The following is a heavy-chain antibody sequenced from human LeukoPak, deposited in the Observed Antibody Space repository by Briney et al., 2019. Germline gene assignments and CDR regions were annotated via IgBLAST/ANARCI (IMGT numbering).Heavy chain of an antibody. J-gene: IGHJ4*02. D-gene: IGHD2-2*01. Sequence: GESLKISCKGSGYSFTSYWIAWVRQMPGKGLEWMGIIYPGDSDVRYSPSFQGQVIMSADKSISTAYLEWSGLKASDTAMYYCARGYCSSTSCSTFDYWGQGTLVTVSS. V-gene: IGHV5-51*01. CDR1: GYSFTSYW. CDR2: IYPGDSDV. CDR3: ARGYCSSTSCSTFDY.